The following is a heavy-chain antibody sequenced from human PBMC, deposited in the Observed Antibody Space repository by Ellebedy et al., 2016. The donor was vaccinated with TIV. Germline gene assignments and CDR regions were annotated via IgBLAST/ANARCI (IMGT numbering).Heavy chain of an antibody. CDR3: ARQFCSTTTCYGLDS. J-gene: IGHJ4*02. CDR2: ISFDGSNE. CDR1: GFTFGHYA. Sequence: GGSLRLXCAASGFTFGHYALHWVRQAPGKGLEWVSIISFDGSNENHADSLKGRFAISRDNSKNTLYLQINSLRPEDTGLYYCARQFCSTTTCYGLDSWGQGTLIIVSS. D-gene: IGHD2-2*01. V-gene: IGHV3-30*09.